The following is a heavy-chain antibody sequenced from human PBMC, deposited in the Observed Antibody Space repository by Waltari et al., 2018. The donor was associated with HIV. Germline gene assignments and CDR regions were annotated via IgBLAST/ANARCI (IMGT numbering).Heavy chain of an antibody. CDR3: AKVEYSSSSGEN. J-gene: IGHJ4*02. V-gene: IGHV3-23*01. CDR2: ISGSGGST. CDR1: GFTFSSYA. D-gene: IGHD6-6*01. Sequence: EVQLLESGGGLVQPGGSLRLSCAASGFTFSSYAMSWVRQAPGKRLEWVAAISGSGGSTYDADSVKGRFTISRDNSKNTLYLQMNSLRAEDTAVYYCAKVEYSSSSGENWGQGTLVTVSS.